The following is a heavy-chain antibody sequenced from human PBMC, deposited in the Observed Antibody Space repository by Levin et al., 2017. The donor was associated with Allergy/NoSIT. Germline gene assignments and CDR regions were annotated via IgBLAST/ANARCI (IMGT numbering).Heavy chain of an antibody. D-gene: IGHD1-14*01. CDR1: GFTFNNYW. V-gene: IGHV3-7*04. Sequence: GGSLRLSCVVSGFTFNNYWMTWVRQAPGKGLEWVANINPDGSGRYYLDSVKGRFTISRGNAKNSLYLQMNSLSAGDTAVYYCARNVATGGRFFDYWGQGSLVSVSS. CDR2: INPDGSGR. J-gene: IGHJ4*02. CDR3: ARNVATGGRFFDY.